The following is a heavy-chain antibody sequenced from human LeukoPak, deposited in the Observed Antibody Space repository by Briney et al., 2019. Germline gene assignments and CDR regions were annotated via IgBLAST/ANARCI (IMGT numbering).Heavy chain of an antibody. J-gene: IGHJ3*02. D-gene: IGHD3-22*01. V-gene: IGHV4-39*01. CDR3: ASATYYYDSSGSHGAFDI. CDR1: GGSISSSSYY. CDR2: IYYSGST. Sequence: PSETLSLTCTVSGGSISSSSYYWGWIRQPPGKGLEWIGSIYYSGSTYYNPSLKSRVTISVDTSKNQFSLKLSSVTAADTAVYYCASATYYYDSSGSHGAFDIWGQGTMVTVSS.